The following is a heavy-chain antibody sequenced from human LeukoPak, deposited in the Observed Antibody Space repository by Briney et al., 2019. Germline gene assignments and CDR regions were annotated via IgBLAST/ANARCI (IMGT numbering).Heavy chain of an antibody. J-gene: IGHJ6*03. CDR3: ARENTIFGVANYYYYMDV. V-gene: IGHV4-59*01. CDR1: GGSISSYY. Sequence: SETLSLTCTVSGGSISSYYWSWIRQPPGKGLEWIGYIYYSGSTNYNPSLKSRVTISVDTSKNQFSLKLSSVTAADTAVYYCARENTIFGVANYYYYMDVWGKGTTVTVSS. CDR2: IYYSGST. D-gene: IGHD3-3*01.